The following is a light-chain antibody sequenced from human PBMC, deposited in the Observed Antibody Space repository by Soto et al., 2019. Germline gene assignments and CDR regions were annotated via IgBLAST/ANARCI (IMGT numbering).Light chain of an antibody. Sequence: SYELTQPLSVSVALGQTARITCGGNNIGSKNVHWYQQKPGQAPVLVIYRDSNRPSGIPERFSGSNSGNTATLTISRAQAGDEADYYCQVWYSSIYVFGTGTKLTVL. CDR1: NIGSKN. CDR3: QVWYSSIYV. CDR2: RDS. V-gene: IGLV3-9*01. J-gene: IGLJ1*01.